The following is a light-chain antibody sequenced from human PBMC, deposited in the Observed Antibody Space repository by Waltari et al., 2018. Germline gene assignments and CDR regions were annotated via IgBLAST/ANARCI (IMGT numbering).Light chain of an antibody. CDR2: AND. CDR3: ATWDDSLEGMI. V-gene: IGLV1-44*01. Sequence: QSVLSQPTSASGTPGQRVTFSCSGSRSNTGGNTVNWYQQLPGTAPKLVIYANDQRPSGFPDRFSGSKSGTSASLAISGLRSEDEADYYCATWDDSLEGMIFGGGTKLTVL. J-gene: IGLJ2*01. CDR1: RSNTGGNT.